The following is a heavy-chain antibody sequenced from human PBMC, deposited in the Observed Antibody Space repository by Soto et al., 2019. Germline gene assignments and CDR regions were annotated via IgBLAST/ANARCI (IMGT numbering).Heavy chain of an antibody. CDR1: GYTFSNYG. V-gene: IGHV1-18*04. CDR2: ISPFTGDT. Sequence: ASVKVSCKASGYTFSNYGINWVRQAPGQGLEWMGWISPFTGDTHYTQSLQGRVTMTTDTSTSTAYMELRSLRSADTAVYYCARSCSGGSCHSAYWGQRTLVTVSS. J-gene: IGHJ4*02. CDR3: ARSCSGGSCHSAY. D-gene: IGHD2-15*01.